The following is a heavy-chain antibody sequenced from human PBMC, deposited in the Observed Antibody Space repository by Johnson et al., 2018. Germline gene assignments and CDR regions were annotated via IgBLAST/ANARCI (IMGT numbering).Heavy chain of an antibody. CDR3: ARVKRGYSYGYGAFDI. J-gene: IGHJ3*02. CDR2: ISSSSSCI. V-gene: IGHV3-21*01. Sequence: EVQLLESGGGLVKPGGSLRLSCAASGFTFSSYSMNWVRQAPGKGLEWVSSISSSSSCIYYADSVKGRFTISRDNAKNSLYLQMNSLRAEDTDVFYCARVKRGYSYGYGAFDIWGHGAMVTVSS. D-gene: IGHD5-18*01. CDR1: GFTFSSYS.